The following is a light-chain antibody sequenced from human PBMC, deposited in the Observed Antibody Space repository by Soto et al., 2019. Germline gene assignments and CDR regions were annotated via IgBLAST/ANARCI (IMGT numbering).Light chain of an antibody. V-gene: IGKV3-11*01. J-gene: IGKJ2*01. Sequence: EIVLTQSPATLSLSPGERATLSCRASQSVSSYLAWYQQKPGQAPRLLIYDASNRATGIPARFSGSGSGTDFTLTISSLEPEDFAVYYCQQRSNWQDTFGQVTKVDIK. CDR3: QQRSNWQDT. CDR2: DAS. CDR1: QSVSSY.